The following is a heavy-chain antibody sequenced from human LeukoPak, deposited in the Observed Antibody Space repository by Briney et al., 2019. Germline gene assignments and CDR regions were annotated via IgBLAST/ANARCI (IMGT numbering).Heavy chain of an antibody. D-gene: IGHD2-15*01. CDR2: IYTSGST. Sequence: SETLSLTCTVSGGSISSYYWSWIRQPAGKGLEWIGRIYTSGSTNYNPSPKSRVTMSVDTSKNQFSLKLSSVTAADTAVYYCARDREYCSGGSCHDAFDIWGQGTMVTVSS. V-gene: IGHV4-4*07. J-gene: IGHJ3*02. CDR1: GGSISSYY. CDR3: ARDREYCSGGSCHDAFDI.